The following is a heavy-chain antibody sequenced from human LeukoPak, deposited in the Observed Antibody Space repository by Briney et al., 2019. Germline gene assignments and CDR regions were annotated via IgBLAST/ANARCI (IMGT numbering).Heavy chain of an antibody. Sequence: SETLSLTCTVSGGSISSSSYYWGWIRQPPGKGLEWIGSIYYSGSTYYNPSLKSRVTISVDTSKNQFSLKLSSVTAADTAVYYCAREYSGYDFEDGYYYYMDVWGKGTTVTVSS. V-gene: IGHV4-39*02. J-gene: IGHJ6*03. D-gene: IGHD5-12*01. CDR1: GGSISSSSYY. CDR2: IYYSGST. CDR3: AREYSGYDFEDGYYYYMDV.